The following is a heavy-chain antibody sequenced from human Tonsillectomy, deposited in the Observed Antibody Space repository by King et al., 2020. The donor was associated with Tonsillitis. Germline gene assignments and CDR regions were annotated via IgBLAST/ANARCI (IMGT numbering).Heavy chain of an antibody. Sequence: QLQESGPGLVKPSETLSLTCTVSGGSISSNYWSWIRQPAGKGLEWIGRIYTSGSTNYNPSFKSRVTMSVDTSKNQLSLKLSSVTAADMAVYYCARDVVSFWSGYQDGMDVWGQGTTVTVSS. CDR1: GGSISSNY. CDR2: IYTSGST. CDR3: ARDVVSFWSGYQDGMDV. D-gene: IGHD3-3*01. V-gene: IGHV4-4*07. J-gene: IGHJ6*02.